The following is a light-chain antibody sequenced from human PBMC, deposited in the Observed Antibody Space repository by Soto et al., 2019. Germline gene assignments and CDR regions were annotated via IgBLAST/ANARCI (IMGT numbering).Light chain of an antibody. J-gene: IGLJ2*01. CDR1: DIGRKS. Sequence: SYELTQPPSVAVAPGTTASISCEGNDIGRKSVHWYQKKSGQAPVLVIHSXXDRPXGXXDRXSXSXYGNTATLTISRVEAGDEXVYYCHVWDSITNHVVFGGGTKLTVL. V-gene: IGLV3-21*04. CDR3: HVWDSITNHVV. CDR2: SXX.